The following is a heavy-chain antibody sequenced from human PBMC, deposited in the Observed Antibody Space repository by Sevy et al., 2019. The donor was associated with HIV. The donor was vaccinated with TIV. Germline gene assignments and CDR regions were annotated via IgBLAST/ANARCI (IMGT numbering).Heavy chain of an antibody. J-gene: IGHJ2*01. V-gene: IGHV4-59*13. Sequence: SETLSLTCTVSGDSISSSYWSWIRQPPGKGLEWIGYIFHTGSTTYNPSLKSRVTISLDTSKSQFSLKLNSVTAADTAVYYCARALSDYVWGSYRYGGRYFDLWGRGTLVTVSS. CDR1: GDSISSSY. D-gene: IGHD3-16*02. CDR2: IFHTGST. CDR3: ARALSDYVWGSYRYGGRYFDL.